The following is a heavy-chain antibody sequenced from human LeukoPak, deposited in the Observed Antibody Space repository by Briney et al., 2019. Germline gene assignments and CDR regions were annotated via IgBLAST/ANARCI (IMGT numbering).Heavy chain of an antibody. Sequence: VKVSCKVSGYTFADYYMHLVQQAPGKGLEWMGLVDPEDGETIYAEKFQGRVTITAHTSTDTAYMELSSLRSEDTAVYYCATESTQLWFDPWGQGTLVTVSS. J-gene: IGHJ5*02. D-gene: IGHD1-1*01. CDR3: ATESTQLWFDP. CDR1: GYTFADYY. CDR2: VDPEDGET. V-gene: IGHV1-69-2*01.